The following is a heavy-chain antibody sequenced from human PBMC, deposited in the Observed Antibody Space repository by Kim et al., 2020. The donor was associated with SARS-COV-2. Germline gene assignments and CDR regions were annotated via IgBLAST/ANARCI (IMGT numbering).Heavy chain of an antibody. CDR2: N. Sequence: NENAVPVKSRITINPDTSKNQFSLQLNSVTPEDTAVYYCARGGPTGTFDYWGQGTLVTVSS. D-gene: IGHD3-9*01. CDR3: ARGGPTGTFDY. V-gene: IGHV6-1*01. J-gene: IGHJ4*02.